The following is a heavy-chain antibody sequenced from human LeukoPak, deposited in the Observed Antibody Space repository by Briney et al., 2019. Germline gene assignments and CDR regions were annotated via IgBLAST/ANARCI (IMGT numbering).Heavy chain of an antibody. V-gene: IGHV4-59*01. CDR1: GGSINNYY. CDR3: AKSSGSYYNVDFDY. Sequence: SETLSLTCTVSGGSINNYYWSWIRQPPGKGLEWIGYIYYSGSTNYNPSLKSRVTISIDTSKNQFSLKLSSVTAADTAVYYCAKSSGSYYNVDFDYWGQGTLVTVSS. CDR2: IYYSGST. J-gene: IGHJ4*02. D-gene: IGHD3-10*01.